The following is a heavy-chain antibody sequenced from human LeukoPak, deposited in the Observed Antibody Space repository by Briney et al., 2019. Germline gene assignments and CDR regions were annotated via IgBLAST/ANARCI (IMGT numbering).Heavy chain of an antibody. CDR2: IKQDGSEK. CDR3: ARAAAAGDYYFDY. J-gene: IGHJ4*02. V-gene: IGHV3-7*03. Sequence: QTGGPLRLSCAASGFTFSSYWMSWVRQAPGKGLEWVANIKQDGSEKYYVDSVKGRFTISRDNAKNSLYLQMNSLRAEDTAVYYCARAAAAGDYYFDYWGQGTLVTVSS. CDR1: GFTFSSYW. D-gene: IGHD6-13*01.